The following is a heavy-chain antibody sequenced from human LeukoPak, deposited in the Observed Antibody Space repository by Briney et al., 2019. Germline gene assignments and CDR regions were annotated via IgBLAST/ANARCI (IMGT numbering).Heavy chain of an antibody. CDR1: GFTFTNYA. J-gene: IGHJ4*02. CDR2: ISGSGGRT. V-gene: IGHV3-23*01. CDR3: VVVSYCAVDCYDY. D-gene: IGHD2-21*01. Sequence: PGGSLRLSCAASGFTFTNYAMSWVRQAPGKGLELVSAISGSGGRTHYADSVRGRFTISRDSSKSTVYVQMSSLRAEDSAVYFCVVVSYCAVDCYDYWGQGTLVTVSS.